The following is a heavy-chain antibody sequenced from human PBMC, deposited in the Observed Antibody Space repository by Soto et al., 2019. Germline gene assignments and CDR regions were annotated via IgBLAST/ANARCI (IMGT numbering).Heavy chain of an antibody. CDR2: ISGSGGST. Sequence: RRLSCAASGFTFSSYAMSWVRQAPGKGLEWVSAISGSGGSTYYADSVKGRFTISRDNSKNTLYLQMNSLRAEDTAVYYCAKALPSHITMVRGVITTGYYGMDVWGQGTTVTVSS. CDR1: GFTFSSYA. D-gene: IGHD3-10*01. J-gene: IGHJ6*02. CDR3: AKALPSHITMVRGVITTGYYGMDV. V-gene: IGHV3-23*01.